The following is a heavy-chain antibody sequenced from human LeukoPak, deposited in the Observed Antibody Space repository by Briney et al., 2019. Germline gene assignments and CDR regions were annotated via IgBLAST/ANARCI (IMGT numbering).Heavy chain of an antibody. D-gene: IGHD3-3*01. CDR3: AKDLKTIFGVAHAFDY. J-gene: IGHJ4*02. CDR1: GFTFSSYA. CDR2: ISDSGGST. Sequence: GGSLRLSCAASGFTFSSYAMSWVRQAPGKGLEWVSAISDSGGSTYYADSVKGRFTISRDSSKNTLYLQMNSLRAEDTAVYYCAKDLKTIFGVAHAFDYWGQGALVTVSS. V-gene: IGHV3-23*01.